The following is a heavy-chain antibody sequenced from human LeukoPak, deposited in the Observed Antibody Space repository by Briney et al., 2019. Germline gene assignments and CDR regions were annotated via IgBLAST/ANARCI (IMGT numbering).Heavy chain of an antibody. D-gene: IGHD3-16*01. CDR1: GDSLSGYY. CDR3: ARDGGIPYYFDF. V-gene: IGHV4-59*01. CDR2: IYYSGTT. J-gene: IGHJ4*02. Sequence: PSETLSLTCTVSGDSLSGYYWSWIRQPPGKGPEWIGNIYYSGTTNCNPSLKSRVTISVDTSKNQFSLKLTSVTAADTAVYYCARDGGIPYYFDFWGQGTLVTVSS.